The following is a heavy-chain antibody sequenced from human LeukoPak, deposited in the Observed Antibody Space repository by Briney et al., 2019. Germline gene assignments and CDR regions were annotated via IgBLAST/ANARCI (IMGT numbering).Heavy chain of an antibody. CDR2: ISYDGSNK. CDR1: GFTFSSYA. Sequence: GGSLRLSRVASGFTFSSYAMHWVRQAPGKGLEWVAVISYDGSNKYYADSVKGRFTISRDNSKNTLYLQMNSLRAEDTAVYYCARLGEKADFDYWGQGTLVAVSS. CDR3: ARLGEKADFDY. V-gene: IGHV3-30-3*01. J-gene: IGHJ4*02. D-gene: IGHD3-16*01.